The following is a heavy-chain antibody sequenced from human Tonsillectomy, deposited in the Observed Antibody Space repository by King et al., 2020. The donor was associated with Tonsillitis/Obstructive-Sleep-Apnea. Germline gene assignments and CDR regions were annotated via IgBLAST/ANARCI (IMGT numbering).Heavy chain of an antibody. J-gene: IGHJ4*02. CDR2: IDPSDSYT. Sequence: VQLVQSGAEVKKPGESLRIYCKGSGYSFTNYWINWVRQMPGKGLEWMGRIDPSDSYTNYSPSFQGHVTISGDKSISAAYLQWSSLKASDTAMYYCASEVGPTTVWGQGTLVTVSS. V-gene: IGHV5-10-1*01. D-gene: IGHD1-26*01. CDR3: ASEVGPTTV. CDR1: GYSFTNYW.